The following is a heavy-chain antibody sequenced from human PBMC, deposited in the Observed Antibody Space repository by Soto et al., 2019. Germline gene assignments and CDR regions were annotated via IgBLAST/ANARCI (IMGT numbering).Heavy chain of an antibody. CDR3: VTGIVVVTDAPYYYYGMDV. J-gene: IGHJ6*02. CDR2: IKQDGSEK. D-gene: IGHD3-22*01. Sequence: PGGSLRLSCAASGFTFSSYWMSWVRQAPGKGLEWVANIKQDGSEKYYVDSVKGRFTISRDNAKNSLYLQMNSLRAEDTAVYYCVTGIVVVTDAPYYYYGMDVWGQGTTVTVSS. V-gene: IGHV3-7*03. CDR1: GFTFSSYW.